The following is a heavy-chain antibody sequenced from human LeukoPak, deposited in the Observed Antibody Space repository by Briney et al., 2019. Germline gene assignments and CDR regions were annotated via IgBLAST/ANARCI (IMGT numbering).Heavy chain of an antibody. CDR1: GGSLSSYY. CDR2: FHYSGTT. V-gene: IGHV4-59*08. D-gene: IGHD6-25*01. CDR3: ARTYRSGAFDI. Sequence: PSDSLSLTYTVSGGSLSSYYWSWMRQPPGKELEWIGYFHYSGTTNYNPSLKSRVTISVDTSKNQFSLKLRFVNAADTAVYYCARTYRSGAFDIWGQGTMVSVSS. J-gene: IGHJ3*02.